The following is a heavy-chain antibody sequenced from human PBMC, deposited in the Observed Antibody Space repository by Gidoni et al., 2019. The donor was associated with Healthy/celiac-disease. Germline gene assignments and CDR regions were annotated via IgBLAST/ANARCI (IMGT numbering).Heavy chain of an antibody. D-gene: IGHD3-22*01. CDR3: ARDSYVGDYYDSSGYFDAFDI. CDR1: GFTFSCYW. Sequence: EVQLVESGGGLVQPGGSLRLSCAASGFTFSCYWLRWVRQAPGKGLEGVANIKQDGSEKYYVDSVKGRFTISRDNAKNSLYLQMNSLRAEDTAVYYCARDSYVGDYYDSSGYFDAFDIWGQGTMVTVSS. V-gene: IGHV3-7*03. CDR2: IKQDGSEK. J-gene: IGHJ3*02.